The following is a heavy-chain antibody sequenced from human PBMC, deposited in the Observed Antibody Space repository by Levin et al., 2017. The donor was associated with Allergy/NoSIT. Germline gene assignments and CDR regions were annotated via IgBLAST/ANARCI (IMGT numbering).Heavy chain of an antibody. CDR2: ISYDGSNK. D-gene: IGHD6-19*01. V-gene: IGHV3-30*03. J-gene: IGHJ6*02. CDR3: ARDSSGWYDYYYGMDV. Sequence: LSLTCAASGFTFSSYGMHWVRQAPGKGLEWVAVISYDGSNKYYADSVKGRFTISRDNSKNTLYLQMNSLRAEDTAVYYCARDSSGWYDYYYGMDVWGQGTTVTVSS. CDR1: GFTFSSYG.